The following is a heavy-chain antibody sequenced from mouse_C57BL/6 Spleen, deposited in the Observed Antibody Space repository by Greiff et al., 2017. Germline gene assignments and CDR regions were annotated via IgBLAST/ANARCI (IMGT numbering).Heavy chain of an antibody. Sequence: EVQLQQSGPELVKPGASVKISCKASGYTFTDYYMNWVKQSHGKSLEWIGDINPNNGGTSYNQKFKGKATLTVDKSSSTAYMELRSLTSEDSAVYYCARGNYGSSGYFDVWGTGTTVTVSS. V-gene: IGHV1-26*01. D-gene: IGHD1-1*01. J-gene: IGHJ1*03. CDR2: INPNNGGT. CDR1: GYTFTDYY. CDR3: ARGNYGSSGYFDV.